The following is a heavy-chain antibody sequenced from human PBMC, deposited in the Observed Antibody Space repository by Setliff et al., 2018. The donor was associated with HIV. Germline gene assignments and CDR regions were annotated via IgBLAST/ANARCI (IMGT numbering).Heavy chain of an antibody. CDR3: ARDYYDSSGYYSFDY. CDR1: GGSISSSSYY. D-gene: IGHD3-22*01. Sequence: PSETLSLTCTVSGGSISSSSYYWGWIRQPPGKGLEWIGSIYYSGSTYYNPSLKSRVTISVDTSKNQFSLRAEDTAVYYCARDYYDSSGYYSFDYWGQGTLVTVSS. V-gene: IGHV4-39*02. J-gene: IGHJ4*02. CDR2: IYYSGST.